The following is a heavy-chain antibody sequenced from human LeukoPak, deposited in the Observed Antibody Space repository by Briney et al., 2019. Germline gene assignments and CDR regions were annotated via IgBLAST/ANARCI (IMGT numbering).Heavy chain of an antibody. Sequence: SETLSLTCTVSGGSISSYYWSWIRQPPGKGLEWVGQIYYRGTTNYNPSLKSRVTISIGTSKNQFSLKLNSVTAADTAVYYCARELLGSGGSCYTSWGQGTLVTVSS. J-gene: IGHJ5*02. CDR1: GGSISSYY. V-gene: IGHV4-59*12. CDR2: IYYRGTT. CDR3: ARELLGSGGSCYTS. D-gene: IGHD2-15*01.